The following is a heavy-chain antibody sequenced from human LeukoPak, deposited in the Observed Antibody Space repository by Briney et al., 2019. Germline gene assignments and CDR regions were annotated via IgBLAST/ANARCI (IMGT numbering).Heavy chain of an antibody. CDR2: INPSGGST. CDR3: ARPRSYDSSGYYFHYFDY. V-gene: IGHV1-46*03. CDR1: GYTFTSYY. Sequence: ASVKVSCKASGYTFTSYYVHWVRQAPGQGLEWMGIINPSGGSTSYAQKFQGRVTMTRDTSTSTVYMELSSLRSEDTAVYYCARPRSYDSSGYYFHYFDYWGQGTLVTVSS. D-gene: IGHD3-22*01. J-gene: IGHJ4*02.